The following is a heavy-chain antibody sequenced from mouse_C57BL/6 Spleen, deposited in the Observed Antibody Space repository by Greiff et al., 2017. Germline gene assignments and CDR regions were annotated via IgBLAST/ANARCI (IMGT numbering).Heavy chain of an antibody. Sequence: QVQLQQPGAELVKPGASVKLSCKASGYTFTSYWMHWVKQRPGQGLEWIRMIHPNSGSTNYNEKFKSKATLTVDKSSSTAYMQLSSLPSEDSAVYYCARNDYYSNTGGAMDYWGQGTSVTVSS. CDR1: GYTFTSYW. CDR2: IHPNSGST. J-gene: IGHJ4*01. V-gene: IGHV1-64*01. D-gene: IGHD2-5*01. CDR3: ARNDYYSNTGGAMDY.